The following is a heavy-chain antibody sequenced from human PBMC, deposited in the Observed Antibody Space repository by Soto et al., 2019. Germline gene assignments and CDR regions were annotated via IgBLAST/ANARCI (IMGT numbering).Heavy chain of an antibody. J-gene: IGHJ6*02. V-gene: IGHV4-59*01. CDR1: GGSISSYY. CDR2: IYYSGST. CDR3: ASREYSSSLGVYYYYGMDV. Sequence: TSETLSLTCTVSGGSISSYYWSWIRQPPGKGLEWIGYIYYSGSTNYNPSLKSRVTISVDTSKNQFSLKLSSVTAADTAVYYCASREYSSSLGVYYYYGMDVWGQGTTVTVSS. D-gene: IGHD6-6*01.